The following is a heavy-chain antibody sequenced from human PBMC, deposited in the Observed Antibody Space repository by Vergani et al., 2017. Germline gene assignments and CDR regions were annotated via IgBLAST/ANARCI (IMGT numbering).Heavy chain of an antibody. CDR2: ISGSGGFT. V-gene: IGHV3-23*01. Sequence: EVRLLESGGNLVQPGGSLRLSCAASGFTFTNFAMTWVRQAPGEGLEWVSGISGSGGFTYYADSVKGRFTISRDNSKNTLYLQMNNLRAADTAVYYCARSGYCAHGVCYMTYYYYMDVGGKGTAVTVSS. CDR1: GFTFTNFA. CDR3: ARSGYCAHGVCYMTYYYYMDV. J-gene: IGHJ6*03. D-gene: IGHD2-8*01.